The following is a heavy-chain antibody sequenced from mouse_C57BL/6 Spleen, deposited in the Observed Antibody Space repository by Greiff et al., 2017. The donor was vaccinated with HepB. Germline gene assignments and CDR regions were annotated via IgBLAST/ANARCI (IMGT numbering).Heavy chain of an antibody. CDR1: GFNINNTY. Sequence: EVQLQQSVAELVRPGASVKLSCTASGFNINNTYMHWVKQRPEQGLEWIGRIDPANGNTKYAPKFQGKATITADTSSNTAYLQLSSLTSEDTAIYYCARYSNYVGFDYWGQGTTLTVSS. D-gene: IGHD2-5*01. CDR2: IDPANGNT. J-gene: IGHJ2*01. V-gene: IGHV14-3*01. CDR3: ARYSNYVGFDY.